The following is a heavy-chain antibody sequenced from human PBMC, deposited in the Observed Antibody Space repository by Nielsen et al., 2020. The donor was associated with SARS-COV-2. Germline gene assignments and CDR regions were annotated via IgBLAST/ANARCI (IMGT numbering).Heavy chain of an antibody. Sequence: GGSLRLSCAASGFTFSSYGMHWVRQALGKGLEWVSVIYSGGSTYYADSVKGRFTISRDNSKNTLYLQMNSLRAEDTAVYYCARDQLGPFDYWGQGTLVTVSS. CDR2: IYSGGST. D-gene: IGHD6-13*01. CDR3: ARDQLGPFDY. V-gene: IGHV3-66*01. J-gene: IGHJ4*02. CDR1: GFTFSSYG.